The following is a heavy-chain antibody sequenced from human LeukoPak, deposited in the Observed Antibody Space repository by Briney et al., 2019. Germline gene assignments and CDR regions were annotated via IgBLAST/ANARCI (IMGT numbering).Heavy chain of an antibody. Sequence: GSLRLSCAASGFTSSSYSMNWVRQAPGKGLEWVSYISRSSSTIYYADSVKGRFTISRDDAKNSLYLQMNSLRAEDTAVYYCARGGQWLVPVDAFDIWGQGTMVTVSS. V-gene: IGHV3-48*04. J-gene: IGHJ3*02. CDR2: ISRSSSTI. CDR3: ARGGQWLVPVDAFDI. D-gene: IGHD6-19*01. CDR1: GFTSSSYS.